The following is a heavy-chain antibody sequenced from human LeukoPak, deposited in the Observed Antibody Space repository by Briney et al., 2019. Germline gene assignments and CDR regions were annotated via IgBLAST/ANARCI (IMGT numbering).Heavy chain of an antibody. Sequence: SETLSLTCTVSGGSISSSSYYWGWIRQPPGKGLEWIGSSYYSGSTYYNPSLKSRVTISVDTSKNQFSLKLSSVTAADTAVYYCARDLSSGCSDYWGQGTLVTVSS. D-gene: IGHD6-19*01. V-gene: IGHV4-39*07. CDR1: GGSISSSSYY. CDR3: ARDLSSGCSDY. CDR2: SYYSGST. J-gene: IGHJ4*02.